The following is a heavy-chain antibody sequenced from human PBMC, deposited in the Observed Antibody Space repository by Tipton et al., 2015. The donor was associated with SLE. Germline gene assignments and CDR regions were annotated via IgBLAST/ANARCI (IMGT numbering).Heavy chain of an antibody. CDR2: VYYSGGT. V-gene: IGHV4-59*08. Sequence: TLSLTCTVSAGSVSSFYWNWIRQPPGKGLEWLGYVYYSGGTNYNPSLKSRVTISVDTSKNQFSLNLTSVTAADTAVYYCASSEGFWGQGTLVTVSS. CDR3: ASSEGF. J-gene: IGHJ4*02. CDR1: AGSVSSFY.